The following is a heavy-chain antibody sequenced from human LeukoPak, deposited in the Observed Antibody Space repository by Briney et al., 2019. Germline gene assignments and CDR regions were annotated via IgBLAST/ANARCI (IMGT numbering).Heavy chain of an antibody. Sequence: PGRSLRLSCAASGFTFSSYGMHWVRQAPGKGLKWVAVIWYDESNKYYADSVKGRFTISRDNSKNTLYLQMNSLRAEDTAVYYCARDTGLDYWGQGTLVTVSS. D-gene: IGHD4-17*01. V-gene: IGHV3-33*01. CDR1: GFTFSSYG. CDR2: IWYDESNK. J-gene: IGHJ4*02. CDR3: ARDTGLDY.